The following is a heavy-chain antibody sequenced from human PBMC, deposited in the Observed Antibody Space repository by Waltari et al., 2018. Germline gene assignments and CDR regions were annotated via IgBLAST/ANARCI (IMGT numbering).Heavy chain of an antibody. CDR3: ARNQYSSSSIDYYYYMDV. D-gene: IGHD6-6*01. Sequence: QVQLVQSGAEVKKPGSSVKVSCKASGGTFSSYAISWVRPAPGQGREWMGGIIPIFGTANYAQKFPGRVTITADESTSTAYMELGSLRSEDTAVYYCARNQYSSSSIDYYYYMDVWGKGTTVTVSS. CDR2: IIPIFGTA. J-gene: IGHJ6*03. CDR1: GGTFSSYA. V-gene: IGHV1-69*01.